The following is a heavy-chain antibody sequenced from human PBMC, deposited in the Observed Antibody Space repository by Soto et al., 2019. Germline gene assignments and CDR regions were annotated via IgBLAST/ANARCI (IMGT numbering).Heavy chain of an antibody. CDR2: IYYSGST. D-gene: IGHD5-18*01. CDR1: GGSVSSGSYH. CDR3: ATSWIQSPTAR. J-gene: IGHJ4*02. Sequence: QVQLQESGPGLVKPSETLSLTCTVSGGSVSSGSYHWSWIRQPPGKGLEWIGYIYYSGSTNYNPSLKSRVTISVDTSKNQFSLKLSSVTAADTAVYYCATSWIQSPTARWGQGTLVTVSS. V-gene: IGHV4-61*01.